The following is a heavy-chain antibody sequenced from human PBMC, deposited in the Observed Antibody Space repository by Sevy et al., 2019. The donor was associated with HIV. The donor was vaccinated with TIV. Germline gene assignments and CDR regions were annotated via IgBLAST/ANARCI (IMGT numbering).Heavy chain of an antibody. CDR3: VRAIAAAGSF. CDR2: INQDGSVK. CDR1: GFTLNSYW. Sequence: GGSLRLSCAASGFTLNSYWMSWVRQAPGKGLEWVPNINQDGSVKYYVDSVKGRFTISRDNARNSLYLRMNSLRAEDTALYYCVRAIAAAGSFWGQGTLVTVSS. D-gene: IGHD6-13*01. V-gene: IGHV3-7*01. J-gene: IGHJ4*02.